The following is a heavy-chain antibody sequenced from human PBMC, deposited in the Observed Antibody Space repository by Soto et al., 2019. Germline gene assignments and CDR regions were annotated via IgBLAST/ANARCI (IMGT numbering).Heavy chain of an antibody. CDR1: GFTFSSYA. CDR2: ISSNGGST. J-gene: IGHJ6*02. Sequence: GGSLRLSCSASGFTFSSYAMHWVRQAPGKGLEYVSAISSNGGSTYYADSVKGRFTISRDNSKNTLYLQMSSLRAEDTAVYYWEGFMVRGVGTGYGMDVWGQGTTVTVSS. CDR3: EGFMVRGVGTGYGMDV. V-gene: IGHV3-64D*08. D-gene: IGHD3-10*01.